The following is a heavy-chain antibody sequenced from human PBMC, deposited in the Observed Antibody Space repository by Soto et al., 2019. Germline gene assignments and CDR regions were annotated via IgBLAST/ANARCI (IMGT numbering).Heavy chain of an antibody. CDR3: ARTPLGYCSGGSCAYFDY. CDR2: IFSNDEK. Sequence: KSGPTLVNPTETLTLTCTVSGFSLSNARMGVSWIRQPPGKALEWLAHIFSNDEKSYSTSLKSRLTISKDTSKSQVVLTMTNMDPVDTATYYCARTPLGYCSGGSCAYFDYRGQGTLVTVSS. D-gene: IGHD2-15*01. V-gene: IGHV2-26*01. CDR1: GFSLSNARMG. J-gene: IGHJ4*02.